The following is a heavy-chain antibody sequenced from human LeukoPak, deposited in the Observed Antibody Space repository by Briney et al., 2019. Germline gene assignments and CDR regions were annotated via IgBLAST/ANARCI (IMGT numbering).Heavy chain of an antibody. D-gene: IGHD3-10*01. Sequence: TSETLSLTCTVSGGSMKSYYWNWIRQPPGKGLEWIGYIYYSGSTNYNPSLKSRVTISVDTSKNQFSLKLSSVTAADTAVYYCAREPFSGSYSKYYYYGMDVWGQGATVTVSS. CDR3: AREPFSGSYSKYYYYGMDV. V-gene: IGHV4-59*01. CDR1: GGSMKSYY. CDR2: IYYSGST. J-gene: IGHJ6*02.